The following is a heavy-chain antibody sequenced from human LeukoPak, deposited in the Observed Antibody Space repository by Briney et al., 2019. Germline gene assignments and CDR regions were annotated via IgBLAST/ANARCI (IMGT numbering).Heavy chain of an antibody. J-gene: IGHJ5*02. CDR1: GFTFSTYN. V-gene: IGHV3-48*02. Sequence: GGSLRLSCAASGFTFSTYNMHWIRQAPGEGLEWVSYISSSSTTAYYGDSVKGRFTISRDNARNSLYLQMNSLREEDTAVYYCAREVTSAASNWFAPWGQGTLVTVSS. D-gene: IGHD2-2*01. CDR2: ISSSSTTA. CDR3: AREVTSAASNWFAP.